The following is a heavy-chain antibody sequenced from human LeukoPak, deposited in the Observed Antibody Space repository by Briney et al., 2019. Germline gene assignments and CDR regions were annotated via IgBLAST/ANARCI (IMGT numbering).Heavy chain of an antibody. V-gene: IGHV7-4-1*02. CDR1: GYTFTSYG. CDR2: INTNTGNP. CDR3: ARGPPHHYYDSSGYFGY. D-gene: IGHD3-22*01. Sequence: ASVKVSCKASGYTFTSYGISWVRQAPGQGLEWMGWINTNTGNPTYAQGFTGRFVFSLDTSVSTAYLQISSLKAEDTAVYYCARGPPHHYYDSSGYFGYWGQGTLVTVSS. J-gene: IGHJ4*02.